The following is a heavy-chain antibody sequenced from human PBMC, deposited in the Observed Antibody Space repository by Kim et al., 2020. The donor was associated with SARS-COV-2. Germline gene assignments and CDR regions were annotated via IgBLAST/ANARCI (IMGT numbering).Heavy chain of an antibody. CDR3: VKENEILTASQVGDAFDI. D-gene: IGHD3-9*01. CDR2: INWNSRSI. CDR1: GFTFDDYA. V-gene: IGHV3-9*01. J-gene: IGHJ3*02. Sequence: GGSLRLSCAASGFTFDDYAMHWVRQAPGKGLKWVSGINWNSRSIDYADSVKGRFTISRDNAKNSLYLQMNSLRAEDTALYYCVKENEILTASQVGDAFDIWGQGTMVTVSS.